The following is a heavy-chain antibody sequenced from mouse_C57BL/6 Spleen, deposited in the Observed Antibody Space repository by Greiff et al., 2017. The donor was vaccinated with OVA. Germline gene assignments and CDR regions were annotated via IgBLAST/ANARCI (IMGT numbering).Heavy chain of an antibody. J-gene: IGHJ1*03. D-gene: IGHD2-5*01. CDR2: IYPGDGDT. V-gene: IGHV1-82*01. Sequence: VQVVESGPELVKPGASVKISCKASGYAFSSSWMNWVKQRPGKGLEWIGRIYPGDGDTNYNGKFKGKATLTADKSSSTAYMQLSSLTSEDSAVYFCARWNSNYWYFDVWGTGTTVTVSS. CDR1: GYAFSSSW. CDR3: ARWNSNYWYFDV.